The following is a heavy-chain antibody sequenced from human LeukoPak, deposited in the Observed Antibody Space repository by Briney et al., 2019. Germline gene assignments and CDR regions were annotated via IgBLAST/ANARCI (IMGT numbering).Heavy chain of an antibody. V-gene: IGHV1-2*02. Sequence: ASVKVSCKASGYTFTDYYMHWVRQAPGQGLEWMGWINPNSGGTNCAQKFQGRVTMTRDTSISTAYMELSRLRSDDTAVYYCARASYYYDSSGYPGYYFDYWGQGTLVTVSS. CDR2: INPNSGGT. D-gene: IGHD3-22*01. CDR3: ARASYYYDSSGYPGYYFDY. CDR1: GYTFTDYY. J-gene: IGHJ4*02.